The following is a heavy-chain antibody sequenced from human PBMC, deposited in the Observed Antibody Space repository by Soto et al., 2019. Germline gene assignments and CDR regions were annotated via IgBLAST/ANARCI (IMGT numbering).Heavy chain of an antibody. CDR2: ISYDGSNE. D-gene: IGHD1-26*01. V-gene: IGHV3-30*18. CDR1: GFSFSSYG. J-gene: IGHJ4*02. CDR3: AKATYSGSYFSDY. Sequence: QVQLVESGGGVVQRGRSLRLSCAASGFSFSSYGLHWVRQAPGKGLEWVAAISYDGSNEYYADSVKDRFTISRDNSKNTLYLQMNSLRAEDTAVYYCAKATYSGSYFSDYCGQGTLVTVSS.